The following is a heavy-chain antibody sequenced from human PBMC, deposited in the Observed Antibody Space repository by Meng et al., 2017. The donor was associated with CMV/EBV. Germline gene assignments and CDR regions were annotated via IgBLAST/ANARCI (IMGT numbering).Heavy chain of an antibody. D-gene: IGHD3-22*01. CDR3: VRSGYYFDY. CDR1: GFTFSSYA. V-gene: IGHV3-30*04. Sequence: GGSLRLSCEASGFTFSSYAMHWVRQAPGKGLEWVAVISYDGSNKYYADSVKGRFTISRDNSKNTLYLQMNSLRAEDTAVYYCVRSGYYFDYWGQGTLVTVSS. CDR2: ISYDGSNK. J-gene: IGHJ4*02.